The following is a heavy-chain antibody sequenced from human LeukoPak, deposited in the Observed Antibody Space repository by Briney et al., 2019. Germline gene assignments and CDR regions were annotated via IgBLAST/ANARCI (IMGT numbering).Heavy chain of an antibody. V-gene: IGHV1-69*13. J-gene: IGHJ5*02. CDR2: IIPIFGTA. D-gene: IGHD6-13*01. CDR1: GGTFSSYA. Sequence: ASVKVSCKASGGTFSSYAISWVRQAPGQGLEWMGAIIPIFGTANYAQKFQGRVTITADESTSTAYMELSSLRSEDTAVYYCAREGRIAAAGTYFWFDPWGQGTLVTVSS. CDR3: AREGRIAAAGTYFWFDP.